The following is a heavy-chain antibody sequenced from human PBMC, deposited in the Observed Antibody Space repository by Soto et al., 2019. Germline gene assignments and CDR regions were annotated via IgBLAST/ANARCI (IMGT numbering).Heavy chain of an antibody. Sequence: EVQLVESGGDLVQPGRSLRLSCAASGFTFDDYAMHWVRQAPGKGLEWVSGISWNSGSIGYADSVKGRFTISRDNAKNSLYLQMNSLRGEDTALYYCAKSPYSTYAYGMDVWGLGTTVTVSS. CDR2: ISWNSGSI. J-gene: IGHJ6*02. CDR3: AKSPYSTYAYGMDV. D-gene: IGHD4-4*01. V-gene: IGHV3-9*01. CDR1: GFTFDDYA.